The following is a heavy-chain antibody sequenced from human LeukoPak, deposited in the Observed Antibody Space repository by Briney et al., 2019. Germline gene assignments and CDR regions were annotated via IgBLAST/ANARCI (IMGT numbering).Heavy chain of an antibody. J-gene: IGHJ4*02. V-gene: IGHV1-3*01. CDR2: INVDSGNT. CDR3: ARDHRANGNFVSATTFDF. CDR1: GYSVTSYA. Sequence: ASVKVSCKASGYSVTSYAMHWVRQALGQRPEWMGWINVDSGNTKYSEKFQDRVTITRDTSAGTAYVELSRLSSEDTAIYYCARDHRANGNFVSATTFDFWGQGTLVTVSP. D-gene: IGHD2/OR15-2a*01.